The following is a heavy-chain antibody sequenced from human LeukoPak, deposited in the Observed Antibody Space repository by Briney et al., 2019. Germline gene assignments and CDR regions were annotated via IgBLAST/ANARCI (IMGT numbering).Heavy chain of an antibody. Sequence: GRSLRLSCAASGFTFSSYWMSWVRQAPGKGLESAANIKEDGSEKYYVDSVKGRFTISRDNDKNSLYLQMNSLRAEDTAVYYCARPAHRSSTSWSAFDYWGQGTLFTVSS. J-gene: IGHJ4*02. V-gene: IGHV3-7*01. D-gene: IGHD2-2*01. CDR3: ARPAHRSSTSWSAFDY. CDR2: IKEDGSEK. CDR1: GFTFSSYW.